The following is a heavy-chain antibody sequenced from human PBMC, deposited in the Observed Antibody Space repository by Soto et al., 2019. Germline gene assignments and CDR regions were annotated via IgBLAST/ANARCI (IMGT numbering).Heavy chain of an antibody. V-gene: IGHV3-53*01. CDR1: GFSVSGSY. J-gene: IGHJ5*02. CDR2: ISSDGDT. CDR3: ARRLGYCSGGSCS. Sequence: AGGSLRLSCAASGFSVSGSYMSWVRQAPGKGLEWVSVISSDGDTYYADSVKGRFTTSRDNSRNTLYFQMDSLRAEDTAIYYCARRLGYCSGGSCSWGQGTLVTVSS. D-gene: IGHD2-15*01.